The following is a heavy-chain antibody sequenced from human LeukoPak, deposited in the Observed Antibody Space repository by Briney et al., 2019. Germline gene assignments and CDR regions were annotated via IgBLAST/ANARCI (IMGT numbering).Heavy chain of an antibody. D-gene: IGHD6-6*01. CDR1: GFTASSNY. CDR2: IYSGGTT. CDR3: ARGLSSSSGYFDY. V-gene: IGHV3-66*01. J-gene: IGHJ4*02. Sequence: GGSLRLSCAASGFTASSNYMSWVRQAPGKGLEWVSVIYSGGTTYYADSVKGRFTISRDNSKNTLYLQMNSLRAEDTAVYYCARGLSSSSGYFDYWGQGTLVTVSS.